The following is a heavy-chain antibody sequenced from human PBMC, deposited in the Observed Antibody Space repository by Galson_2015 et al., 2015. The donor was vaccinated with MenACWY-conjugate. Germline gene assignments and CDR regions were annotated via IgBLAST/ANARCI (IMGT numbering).Heavy chain of an antibody. V-gene: IGHV3-23*01. CDR1: GFTFSIYA. CDR3: AKDLFHFDGSGHYAAFDP. CDR2: ISGGGGST. J-gene: IGHJ5*02. D-gene: IGHD3-22*01. Sequence: SLRLSCAASGFTFSIYAMTWVRQAPGKGLEWVSAISGGGGSTYYADSVKGRFTISRDNSKNTLYLQMNSLRAEDTAVYYCAKDLFHFDGSGHYAAFDPWGQGTLVTVSS.